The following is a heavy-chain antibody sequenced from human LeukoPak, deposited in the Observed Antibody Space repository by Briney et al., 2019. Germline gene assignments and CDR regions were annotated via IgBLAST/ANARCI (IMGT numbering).Heavy chain of an antibody. D-gene: IGHD2-21*02. CDR1: GGTFSSYA. Sequence: SVKVSCKASGGTFSSYAVSWVRQAPGQGLEWMGGIIPILGRANYAQKFQGRVTITADKSASTAYMEVSSLRSEDTAVYYCAREGSIVVVTAISWFDPWGQGTLVTVPS. J-gene: IGHJ5*02. V-gene: IGHV1-69*10. CDR2: IIPILGRA. CDR3: AREGSIVVVTAISWFDP.